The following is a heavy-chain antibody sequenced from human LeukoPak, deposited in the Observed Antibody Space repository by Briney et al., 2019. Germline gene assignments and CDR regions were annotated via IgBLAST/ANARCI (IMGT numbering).Heavy chain of an antibody. Sequence: GGSLRLSCAASGFTFSSYAMSWVRQAPGKGLEWVSGISGSAGSTYYADSVKGRFTVSRDNSKNTLYLQMNSLRAEDTAVYYCARDHIAAAILEWFPVGGHFDYWGQGTLVTVSS. D-gene: IGHD3-3*02. CDR1: GFTFSSYA. CDR2: ISGSAGST. CDR3: ARDHIAAAILEWFPVGGHFDY. J-gene: IGHJ4*02. V-gene: IGHV3-23*01.